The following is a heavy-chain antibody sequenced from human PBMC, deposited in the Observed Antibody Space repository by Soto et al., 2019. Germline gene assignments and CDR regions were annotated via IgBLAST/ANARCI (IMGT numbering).Heavy chain of an antibody. CDR3: AREDYDSSGYSNWFDP. Sequence: QVQLVQSGAEVKKPGASVKVSCKASGYTFTSYYMHWVRQAPGPGLEWMGIINPSGGSTSYAQKFQGRVTMTRDTSTSTVYMELSSLRSEDTAVYYCAREDYDSSGYSNWFDPWGQGTLVTVSS. V-gene: IGHV1-46*03. CDR2: INPSGGST. CDR1: GYTFTSYY. J-gene: IGHJ5*02. D-gene: IGHD3-22*01.